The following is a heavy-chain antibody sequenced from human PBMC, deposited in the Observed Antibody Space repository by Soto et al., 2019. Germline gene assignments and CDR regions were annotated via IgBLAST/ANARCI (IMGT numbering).Heavy chain of an antibody. CDR1: GYTFTSYD. J-gene: IGHJ2*01. V-gene: IGHV1-8*01. CDR3: ARVFHGYCSGGSCYESYWYFDL. D-gene: IGHD2-15*01. CDR2: MNPNSGNT. Sequence: QVQLVQSGAEVKKPGASVKVSCKASGYTFTSYDINWVRQATGQGLEWMGWMNPNSGNTGYAQKYQGRVTMTRNTSISKAYMELSSLRSEDTAVYYCARVFHGYCSGGSCYESYWYFDLWGRGTLVTVSS.